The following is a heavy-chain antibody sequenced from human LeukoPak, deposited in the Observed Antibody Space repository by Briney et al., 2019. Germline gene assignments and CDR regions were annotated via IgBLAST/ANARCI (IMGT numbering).Heavy chain of an antibody. D-gene: IGHD3-9*01. CDR3: AKDLRYYDILTGYWDY. CDR1: GFTFSSYA. Sequence: GGSLRLSCAASGFTFSSYAMSWVRQAPGKGLEWVSAISGSGGSTYYTDSVKGRFTISRDNSKNTLYLQMNSLRAEDTAVYYCAKDLRYYDILTGYWDYWGQGTLVTVSS. V-gene: IGHV3-23*01. J-gene: IGHJ4*02. CDR2: ISGSGGST.